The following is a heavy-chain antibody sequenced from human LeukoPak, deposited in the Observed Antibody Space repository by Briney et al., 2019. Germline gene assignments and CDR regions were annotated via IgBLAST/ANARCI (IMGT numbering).Heavy chain of an antibody. V-gene: IGHV3-11*05. D-gene: IGHD5-12*01. J-gene: IGHJ4*02. CDR2: ISSSSNDI. CDR3: ARDSTWQLDY. Sequence: GGSLRLSCAASGFTFSDYYMTWIRQAPGKGLEWVSYISSSSNDIHYANSVKGRFTISRDNTKNALYLQMNSLRADDTAVYFCARDSTWQLDYWGQGTLITVSS. CDR1: GFTFSDYY.